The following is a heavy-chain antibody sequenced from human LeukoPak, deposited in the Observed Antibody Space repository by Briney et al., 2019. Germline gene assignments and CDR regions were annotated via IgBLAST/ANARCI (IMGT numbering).Heavy chain of an antibody. J-gene: IGHJ6*03. Sequence: KPSETLSLTCAVYGGSFSNYYWSWIRQPPGKGLEWIGEINHGGSTNYNPSLKSRVTMSVDTSKNQFSLKLSSVTAADTAVYYCARGGSGIFYYMDVWGKGTTVTISS. CDR3: ARGGSGIFYYMDV. D-gene: IGHD3-10*01. CDR1: GGSFSNYY. V-gene: IGHV4-34*01. CDR2: INHGGST.